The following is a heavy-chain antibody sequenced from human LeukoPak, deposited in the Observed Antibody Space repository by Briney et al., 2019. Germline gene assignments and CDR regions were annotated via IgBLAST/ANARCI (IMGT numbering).Heavy chain of an antibody. CDR1: GYTLTELS. J-gene: IGHJ4*02. CDR2: FDPEDGET. CDR3: ARAPPNYYDSSGYYEV. D-gene: IGHD3-22*01. V-gene: IGHV1-24*01. Sequence: GASVKVSCKVSGYTLTELSMHWVRQAPGKGLEWMGGFDPEDGETIYAQKLQGRVTMTTDTSTSTAYMELRSLRSDDTAVYYCARAPPNYYDSSGYYEVWGQGTLVTVSS.